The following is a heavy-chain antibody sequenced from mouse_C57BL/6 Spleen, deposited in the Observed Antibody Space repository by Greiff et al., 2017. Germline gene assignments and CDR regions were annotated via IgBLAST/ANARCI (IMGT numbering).Heavy chain of an antibody. CDR1: GFTFSSYA. V-gene: IGHV5-9-1*02. CDR3: TRGGSNYGFCY. Sequence: DVMLVESGEGLVKPGGSLKLSCAASGFTFSSYAMSWVRQTPEKRLEWVAYISSGGDYIYYADTVKGRFTISRDNARNTLYLQMSSLKSEDTAMYYCTRGGSNYGFCYWGQGTTLTVSS. J-gene: IGHJ2*01. D-gene: IGHD1-2*01. CDR2: ISSGGDYI.